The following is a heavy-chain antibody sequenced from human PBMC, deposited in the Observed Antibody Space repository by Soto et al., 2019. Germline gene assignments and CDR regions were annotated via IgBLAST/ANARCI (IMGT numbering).Heavy chain of an antibody. CDR1: GFTFSDPY. V-gene: IGHV3-49*04. Sequence: PGGSLRLSCAASGFTFSDPYMDWVRQAPGKGLEWVGFIRSKAYGGTTEYAASVKGRFTISRDDSKSIAYLQMNSLKTEDTAVYYCTRAGLRFQYAPYYYGMDVWGQGTTVTVSS. D-gene: IGHD5-12*01. CDR2: IRSKAYGGTT. CDR3: TRAGLRFQYAPYYYGMDV. J-gene: IGHJ6*02.